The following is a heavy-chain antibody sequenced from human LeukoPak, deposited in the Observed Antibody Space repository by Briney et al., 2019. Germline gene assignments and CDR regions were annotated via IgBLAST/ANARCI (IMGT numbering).Heavy chain of an antibody. CDR1: GYTFTSYA. V-gene: IGHV1-3*01. CDR3: ATMVVVTSFDY. J-gene: IGHJ4*02. D-gene: IGHD3-22*01. CDR2: INAGNGNT. Sequence: ASVKVSCKASGYTFTSYAMHWVRQAPGQRLEWMGWINAGNGNTKYSQKFQGRVTITRDTSTDTAYMELSSLRSEDTAVYYCATMVVVTSFDYWGQGTLVTVSS.